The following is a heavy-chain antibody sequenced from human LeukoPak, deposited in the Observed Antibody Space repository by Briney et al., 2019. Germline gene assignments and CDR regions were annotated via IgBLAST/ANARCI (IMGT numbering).Heavy chain of an antibody. CDR2: MNSDGSAT. CDR3: AKGPNYFDS. V-gene: IGHV3-74*01. J-gene: IGHJ4*02. CDR1: GFSFSNYW. Sequence: AGGSLRLSCAASGFSFSNYWMHWVRQAPGKGLVWVTRMNSDGSATYYADTVQGRFTISRDNDKNKLYLQMNSLRAEDTAMYFCAKGPNYFDSWGQGTLVTVSS.